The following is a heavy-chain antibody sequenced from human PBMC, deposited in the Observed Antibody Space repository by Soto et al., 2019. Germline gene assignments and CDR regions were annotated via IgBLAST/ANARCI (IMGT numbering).Heavy chain of an antibody. CDR3: ARAVGMITFGGVLDQIYGMDV. J-gene: IGHJ6*02. Sequence: QVQLVQSGAEVKKPGASVKVSCKASGYTFTSYGISWVRQAPGQGLEWMGWISAYNGNTNYAQKLQGRVTMTTDTSTSTAYMELRSLRSADTAVYYCARAVGMITFGGVLDQIYGMDVWGQGTTVTVSS. D-gene: IGHD3-16*01. V-gene: IGHV1-18*01. CDR1: GYTFTSYG. CDR2: ISAYNGNT.